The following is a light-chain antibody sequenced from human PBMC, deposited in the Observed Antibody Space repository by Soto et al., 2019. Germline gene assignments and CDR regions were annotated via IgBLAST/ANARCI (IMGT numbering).Light chain of an antibody. J-gene: IGKJ5*01. Sequence: EIVLTQSPATLSLSPGERATLSCRASQSVSSYLAWYQQKPGQAPRLLISDASNRATGIPARFSGSGSGTDFTLTISSLEPEDFAVYYCQQRTNWPSSTFGQGTRLEIK. CDR2: DAS. CDR1: QSVSSY. CDR3: QQRTNWPSST. V-gene: IGKV3-11*01.